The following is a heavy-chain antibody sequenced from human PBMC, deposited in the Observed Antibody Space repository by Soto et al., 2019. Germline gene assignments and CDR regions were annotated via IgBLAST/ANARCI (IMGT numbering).Heavy chain of an antibody. CDR3: ASQYCSSTSCPLAY. Sequence: SETLSLTCTVSGGSISSGDYYWSWIRQPPGKGLEWIGYIYYSGSTYYNPSLKSRVTISVDTSKNQFSLKLSSVTAADTAVYYCASQYCSSTSCPLAYWGQGTLVTVSS. D-gene: IGHD2-2*01. CDR1: GGSISSGDYY. V-gene: IGHV4-30-4*01. J-gene: IGHJ4*02. CDR2: IYYSGST.